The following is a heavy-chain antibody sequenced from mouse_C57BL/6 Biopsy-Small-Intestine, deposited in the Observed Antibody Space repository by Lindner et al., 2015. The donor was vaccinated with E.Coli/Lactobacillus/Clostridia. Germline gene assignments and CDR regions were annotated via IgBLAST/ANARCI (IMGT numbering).Heavy chain of an antibody. J-gene: IGHJ2*01. CDR2: ISSGSSTI. CDR3: ARRSLDGFFFDY. Sequence: VQLQESGGGLVKPGGSLKLSCAASGFTFSDNGMHWVRQAPEKGLEWVAYISSGSSTIYYADTVKGRFTISRDNAKNTLFLQITSLRSEDTAIYYCARRSLDGFFFDYWGQGTPLTVSS. CDR1: GFTFSDNG. V-gene: IGHV5-17*01. D-gene: IGHD2-3*01.